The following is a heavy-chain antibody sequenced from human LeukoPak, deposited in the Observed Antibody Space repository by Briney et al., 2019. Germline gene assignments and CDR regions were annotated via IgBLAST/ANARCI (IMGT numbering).Heavy chain of an antibody. D-gene: IGHD3-22*01. V-gene: IGHV4-30-4*01. J-gene: IGHJ4*02. CDR1: GGSISSGDYY. Sequence: SQTLSLTCTVSGGSISSGDYYWRWIRQPPGKGLEWIGYIYYSGSTYYNPSLKSRVTISVDTSKNQFSLKLSSVTAADTAVYYCARTIITTQGGCYFDYWGQGTLVTVSS. CDR3: ARTIITTQGGCYFDY. CDR2: IYYSGST.